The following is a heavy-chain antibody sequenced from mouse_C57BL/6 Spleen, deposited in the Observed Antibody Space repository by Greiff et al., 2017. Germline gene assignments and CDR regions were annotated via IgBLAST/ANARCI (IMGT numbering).Heavy chain of an antibody. CDR3: ARKGLSNYFDY. J-gene: IGHJ2*01. CDR1: GFPFSDSY. Sequence: EVKLVESEGGLVQPGSSMKLSCPASGFPFSDSYMAWVRQVPEKGLEWVANINYAGISTYFLDSLKLRFIISRDNAKNILYLQMSSLKSEDTATYYCARKGLSNYFDYWGQGTTLTVSS. CDR2: INYAGIST. V-gene: IGHV5-16*01. D-gene: IGHD1-1*01.